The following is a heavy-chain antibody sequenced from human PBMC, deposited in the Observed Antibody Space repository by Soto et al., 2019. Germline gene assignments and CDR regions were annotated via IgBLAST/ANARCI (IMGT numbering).Heavy chain of an antibody. V-gene: IGHV3-15*01. D-gene: IGHD1-26*01. CDR1: GFTFSNAW. CDR2: IKSKTDGGTT. CDR3: TTVRSGSYYLGWFDP. Sequence: GVYLRLSCAASGFTFSNAWMSWVRQAPGKGLEWVGRIKSKTDGGTTDYAAPVKGRFTISRDDSTNTLYLQMNSLKTEDTAVYYCTTVRSGSYYLGWFDPWGQGTMVRVSS. J-gene: IGHJ5*02.